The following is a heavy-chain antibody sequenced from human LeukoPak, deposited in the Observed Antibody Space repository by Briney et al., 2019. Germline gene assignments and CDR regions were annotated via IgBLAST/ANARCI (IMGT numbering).Heavy chain of an antibody. J-gene: IGHJ4*02. CDR1: GFTFNTYS. CDR2: IDSSGGYM. V-gene: IGHV3-21*06. CDR3: LRGDRRDY. Sequence: GGSLRLSCEASGFTFNTYSMNWARQAPGKGLEWVSYIDSSGGYMFYADSVKGRFIISRDNAKDSLYLQMNSLRVEDTAVYYCLRGDRRDYWGQGTLVTVSS.